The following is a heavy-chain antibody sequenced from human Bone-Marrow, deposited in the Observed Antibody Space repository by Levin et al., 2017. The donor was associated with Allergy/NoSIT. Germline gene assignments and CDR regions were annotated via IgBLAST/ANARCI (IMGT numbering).Heavy chain of an antibody. CDR1: GYTFTGYF. J-gene: IGHJ4*02. D-gene: IGHD2-8*02. CDR2: IDPNSGVT. Sequence: GESLKISCKASGYTFTGYFIHWVRQAPGQGLEWVGRIDPNSGVTNYGQTFKGRVTVTGDRSIRTSYMDLTNLRSDDTAVYYCARETRYCTGGFCYYGDVDYWGQGTLVTVSS. CDR3: ARETRYCTGGFCYYGDVDY. V-gene: IGHV1-2*06.